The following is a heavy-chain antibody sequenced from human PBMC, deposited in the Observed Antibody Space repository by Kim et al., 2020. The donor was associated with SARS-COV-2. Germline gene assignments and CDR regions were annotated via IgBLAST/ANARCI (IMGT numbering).Heavy chain of an antibody. CDR2: FDPEDGET. Sequence: ASVKVSCKVSGYTLTELSMHWVRQAPGKGLEWMGGFDPEDGETIYAQKFQGRVTMTEDTSTDTAYMELSSLRSEDTAVYYCATSYVDIVATIPIFDYWGQGTLVTVSS. J-gene: IGHJ4*02. V-gene: IGHV1-24*01. D-gene: IGHD5-12*01. CDR1: GYTLTELS. CDR3: ATSYVDIVATIPIFDY.